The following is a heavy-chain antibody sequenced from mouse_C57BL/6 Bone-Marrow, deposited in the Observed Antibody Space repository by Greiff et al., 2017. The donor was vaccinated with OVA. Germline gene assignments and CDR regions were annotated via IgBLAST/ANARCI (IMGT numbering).Heavy chain of an antibody. D-gene: IGHD1-1*01. V-gene: IGHV2-2*01. CDR3: AGYYGVYYYAMDY. Sequence: VQVVESGPGLVQPSQSLSITCTVSGFSLTSYGVHWVRQSPGKGLEWLGVIWSGGSTDYNAAFISRLSISKDNSKSQVFFKMNSLQADDTAIYYCAGYYGVYYYAMDYWGQGTSVTVSS. CDR1: GFSLTSYG. J-gene: IGHJ4*01. CDR2: IWSGGST.